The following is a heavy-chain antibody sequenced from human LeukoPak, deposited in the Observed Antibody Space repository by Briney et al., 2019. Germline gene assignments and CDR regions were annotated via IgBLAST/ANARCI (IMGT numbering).Heavy chain of an antibody. CDR3: AREVTMVRGVTLNWFDP. D-gene: IGHD3-10*01. J-gene: IGHJ5*02. CDR2: INRSGST. V-gene: IGHV4-34*01. Sequence: RASETLSLTCAVYGGSFSGYYWSWIRQPPGKGLEWIGEINRSGSTNYNPSLKSRVTISVDTSKNQFSLKLSSVTAADTAVYYCAREVTMVRGVTLNWFDPWGQGTLVTVSS. CDR1: GGSFSGYY.